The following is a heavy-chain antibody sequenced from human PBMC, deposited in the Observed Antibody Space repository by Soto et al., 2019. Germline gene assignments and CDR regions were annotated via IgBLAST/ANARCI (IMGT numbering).Heavy chain of an antibody. Sequence: GGSLRLSCAASGFTFSSYAMSWVRQAPGKGLEWVSAISGSGGGTYYADSVKGRFTISRDNSKNTLYLQMNSLRAEDTAVYYCAKDLYDSSAIIGDAFDIWGQGTMVTVSS. D-gene: IGHD3-22*01. V-gene: IGHV3-23*01. J-gene: IGHJ3*02. CDR3: AKDLYDSSAIIGDAFDI. CDR1: GFTFSSYA. CDR2: ISGSGGGT.